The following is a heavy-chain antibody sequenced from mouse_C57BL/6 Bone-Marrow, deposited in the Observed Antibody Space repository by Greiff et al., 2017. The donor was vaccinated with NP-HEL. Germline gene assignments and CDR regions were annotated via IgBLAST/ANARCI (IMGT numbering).Heavy chain of an antibody. CDR3: ARCLYGYDDGYAMDY. D-gene: IGHD2-2*01. Sequence: VQLQQSGPELVKPGASVKISCKASGYAFSSSWMNWVKQRPGQGLEWIGRIYPGDGDTNYNGKFKGKATLTADKSSSTAYMQLSSLTSEDSAVYFCARCLYGYDDGYAMDYWGQGTSVTVSS. CDR2: IYPGDGDT. J-gene: IGHJ4*01. CDR1: GYAFSSSW. V-gene: IGHV1-82*01.